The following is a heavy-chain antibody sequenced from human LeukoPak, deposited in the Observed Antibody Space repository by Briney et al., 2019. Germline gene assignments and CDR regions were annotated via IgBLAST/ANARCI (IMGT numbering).Heavy chain of an antibody. Sequence: SETLSLTCSVSGGSISGYYWSWIRQPAGKGLEWIGRIYVSGITKYNPSLRSRVTMSVDTSKNQFSLRLTSVTAADTAVYYCARTFYPSGDYNYGLDVWGQGTTVIVSS. D-gene: IGHD1-14*01. J-gene: IGHJ6*01. V-gene: IGHV4-4*07. CDR2: IYVSGIT. CDR1: GGSISGYY. CDR3: ARTFYPSGDYNYGLDV.